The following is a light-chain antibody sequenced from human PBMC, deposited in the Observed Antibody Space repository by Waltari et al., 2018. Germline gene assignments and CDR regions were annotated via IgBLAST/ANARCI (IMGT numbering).Light chain of an antibody. CDR1: RTDVGSYSR. Sequence: QSALTQPPSVSGSPGQSVTISCTGTRTDVGSYSRVSWYQQPPGSAPKVIISEVNKRPSGFPVRFAGSKSGNTAALTISVLQPEDEADYYCSSYTSSTTLVFGGGTSLTVL. V-gene: IGLV2-18*02. CDR2: EVN. CDR3: SSYTSSTTLV. J-gene: IGLJ3*02.